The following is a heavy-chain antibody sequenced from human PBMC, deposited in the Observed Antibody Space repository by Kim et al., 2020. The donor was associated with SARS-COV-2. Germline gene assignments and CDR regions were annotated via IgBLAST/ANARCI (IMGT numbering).Heavy chain of an antibody. J-gene: IGHJ4*02. CDR2: IYYSGST. V-gene: IGHV4-59*01. CDR1: GGSISSYY. Sequence: SETLSLTCTVSGGSISSYYWSWIRQPPGKGLEWIGYIYYSGSTNYNPSLKSRVTISVDTSKNQFSLKLSSVTAADTAVYYCARTLYSSGFEGGDFDYWGQGTLVTVSS. CDR3: ARTLYSSGFEGGDFDY. D-gene: IGHD6-19*01.